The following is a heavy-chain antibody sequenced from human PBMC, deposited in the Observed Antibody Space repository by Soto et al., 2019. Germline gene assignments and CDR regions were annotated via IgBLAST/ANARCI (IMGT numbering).Heavy chain of an antibody. CDR3: AIRPGGGDPGYGLDC. V-gene: IGHV5-51*01. J-gene: IGHJ6*02. CDR1: GYTFTSYW. CDR2: IYPGDSDT. D-gene: IGHD2-21*02. Sequence: PGESLKISCTGSGYTFTSYWIAWVRQMPGKGLEWMGIIYPGDSDTNYSPSFQGQVTISADKSISTAYLQWSSLRASDSGTYYCAIRPGGGDPGYGLDCWGLGTTVTVSS.